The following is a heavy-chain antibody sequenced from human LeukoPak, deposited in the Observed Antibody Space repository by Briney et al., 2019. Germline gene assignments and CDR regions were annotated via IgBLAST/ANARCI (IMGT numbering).Heavy chain of an antibody. Sequence: ASVKVSCKASGYTFTLHDINWVRQATGQGLGWMGWMNPNSGNTGYAQKFRGRVTMTRNTSISTAYMELSSLRSEDTAVYYCARWVGATGVRYYFDYWGQGTLVTVSS. J-gene: IGHJ4*02. CDR1: GYTFTLHD. D-gene: IGHD1-26*01. CDR2: MNPNSGNT. CDR3: ARWVGATGVRYYFDY. V-gene: IGHV1-8*01.